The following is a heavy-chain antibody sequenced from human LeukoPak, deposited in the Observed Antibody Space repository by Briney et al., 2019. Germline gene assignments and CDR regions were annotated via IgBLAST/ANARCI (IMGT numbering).Heavy chain of an antibody. CDR3: ARGCGGDCAAFDN. CDR2: IRSTTYDETT. CDR1: GFTFGDFV. D-gene: IGHD2-21*02. J-gene: IGHJ4*02. Sequence: GGSLRLSCTASGFTFGDFVISWVRQAPGKCLEWVSFIRSTTYDETTEYAASVQGRFTISRDDFRGIAYLQMNSLKTEDTAVYYCARGCGGDCAAFDNWGQGTLVTVSS. V-gene: IGHV3-49*04.